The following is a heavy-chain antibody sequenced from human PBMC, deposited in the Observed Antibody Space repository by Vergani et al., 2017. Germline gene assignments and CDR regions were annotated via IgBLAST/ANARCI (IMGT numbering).Heavy chain of an antibody. V-gene: IGHV5-51*03. J-gene: IGHJ5*02. CDR1: GYSFTSYW. D-gene: IGHD2-2*01. CDR3: AINHLYCSSTSCRPNWFDP. CDR2: IYPGDSDT. Sequence: EVQLVQSGAEVKKPGESLKISCKGSGYSFTSYWIGWVRQMPGKGLEWMGIIYPGDSDTRYSPSFQGQVTISADKSISTAYLQWSSLKASDTAMYYCAINHLYCSSTSCRPNWFDPWGQGTLVTVSS.